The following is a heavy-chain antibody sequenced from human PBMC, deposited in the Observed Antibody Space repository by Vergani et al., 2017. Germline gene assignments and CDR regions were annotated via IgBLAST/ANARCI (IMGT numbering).Heavy chain of an antibody. CDR2: IDPSDSYT. D-gene: IGHD5-24*01. Sequence: EVQLVQSGAEVKKPGESLRISCKGSGYSFTSYWISWVRQMPGKGLEWMGRIDPSDSYTNYSPSFQGQVTISADKSISTAYLQWSSLKASDTAMYYCARPKMATNPSNAFDIWGQGTMVTVSS. CDR1: GYSFTSYW. CDR3: ARPKMATNPSNAFDI. J-gene: IGHJ3*02. V-gene: IGHV5-10-1*04.